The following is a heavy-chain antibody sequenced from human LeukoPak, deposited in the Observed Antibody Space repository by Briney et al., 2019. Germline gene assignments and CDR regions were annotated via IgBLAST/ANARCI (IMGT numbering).Heavy chain of an antibody. CDR1: GYTFTSHG. CDR2: ISAYNGHT. V-gene: IGHV1-18*01. J-gene: IGHJ4*02. CDR3: ARGVAVAGTGGSY. Sequence: ASVKVSCKASGYTFTSHGISWVRQAPGQGLGWMGWISAYNGHTKYAQKLQGRVTMTTDTSTSTAYMELRSLRSDDTAVYYCARGVAVAGTGGSYWGQGTLVTVSS. D-gene: IGHD6-19*01.